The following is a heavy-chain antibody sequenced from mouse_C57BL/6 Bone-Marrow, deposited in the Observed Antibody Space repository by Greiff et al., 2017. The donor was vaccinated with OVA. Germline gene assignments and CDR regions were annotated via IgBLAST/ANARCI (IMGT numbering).Heavy chain of an antibody. Sequence: VKLMESGAELVKPGASVKLSCKASGYTFTEYTIHWVKQRSGQGLEWIGWFYPGSGSIKYNEKFKDKATLTADKSSSTVYMELSRLTSEDSAVYFGARHEDYGSSYNWYFDVWGTGTTVTVSS. J-gene: IGHJ1*03. CDR3: ARHEDYGSSYNWYFDV. D-gene: IGHD1-1*01. CDR2: FYPGSGSI. CDR1: GYTFTEYT. V-gene: IGHV1-62-2*01.